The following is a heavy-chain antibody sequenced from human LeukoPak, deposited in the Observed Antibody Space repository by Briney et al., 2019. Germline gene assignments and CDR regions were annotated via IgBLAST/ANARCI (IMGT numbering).Heavy chain of an antibody. CDR2: ILYNGRT. D-gene: IGHD3-22*01. CDR1: GASISRNNDY. CDR3: ARAKGGHSSGYIDY. J-gene: IGHJ4*02. V-gene: IGHV4-39*07. Sequence: SEALSLTCSVSGASISRNNDYWGWIRQSPGKGLEWIGSILYNGRTYYNPSLKSRVTISVDTSKNQFSLKLSSVTAADTAVYYCARAKGGHSSGYIDYWGQGTLVTVSS.